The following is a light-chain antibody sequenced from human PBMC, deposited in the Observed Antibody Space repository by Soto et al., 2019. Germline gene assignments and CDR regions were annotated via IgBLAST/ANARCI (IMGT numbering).Light chain of an antibody. CDR2: GAS. CDR1: QSVSNNY. CDR3: QQRSNWP. V-gene: IGKV3D-20*02. J-gene: IGKJ5*01. Sequence: EIVLTQSPGTLSLSPGERATLSCRASQSVSNNYLAWYQQKPGQAPRLLIYGASNRATGIPDRFSGSGSGTDFTLTISSLEPEDFAVYSCQQRSNWPFGQGTRLEIK.